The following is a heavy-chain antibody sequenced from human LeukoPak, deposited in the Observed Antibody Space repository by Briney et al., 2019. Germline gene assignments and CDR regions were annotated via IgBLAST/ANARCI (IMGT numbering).Heavy chain of an antibody. D-gene: IGHD4-17*01. V-gene: IGHV4-39*01. CDR1: GGSMSSRDNY. J-gene: IGHJ6*02. CDR2: IYYSGNT. Sequence: PSETLSLTCTVSGGSMSSRDNYWGWFRQPPGKGLEWIGSIYYSGNTYYNPSLESRVTISVDTSKNHFSLKVSSATAADTAVYYCARQDTLTHYYVMDVWGQGTTVTVSS. CDR3: ARQDTLTHYYVMDV.